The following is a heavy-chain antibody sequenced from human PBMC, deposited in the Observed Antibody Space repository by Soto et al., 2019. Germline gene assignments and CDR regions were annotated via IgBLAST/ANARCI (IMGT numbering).Heavy chain of an antibody. V-gene: IGHV3-74*01. D-gene: IGHD4-17*01. J-gene: IGHJ4*02. CDR3: ARGTTVITPFDY. CDR2: ISGDGSST. CDR1: EFTFRSYW. Sequence: EVQLVDSGGGLVQPGGSLRLSCAASEFTFRSYWMHWVRQSPGKGLVWVSRISGDGSSTTYADSVRGRFTISRDNAKNTVYLQMNSLRAEDTAVYYCARGTTVITPFDYWGQGTLVTVSS.